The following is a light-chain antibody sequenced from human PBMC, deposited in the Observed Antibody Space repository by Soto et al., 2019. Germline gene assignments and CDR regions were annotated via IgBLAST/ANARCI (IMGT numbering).Light chain of an antibody. J-gene: IGKJ4*01. Sequence: IQMTQSPSSLSASVGDRCTITCRASQGIGNHVGWVQQKSAKAPKVLSYAASSLQSGVPSRFSGSGSGTDFTLTISSLKHEDFPTYSCLQDHNYPLTFGGGTK. CDR1: QGIGNH. CDR2: AAS. V-gene: IGKV1-6*01. CDR3: LQDHNYPLT.